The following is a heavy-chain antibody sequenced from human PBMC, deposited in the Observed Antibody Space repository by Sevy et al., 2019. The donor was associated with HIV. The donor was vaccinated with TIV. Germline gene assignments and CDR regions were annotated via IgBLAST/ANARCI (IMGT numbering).Heavy chain of an antibody. CDR3: ARHCTGSSCSHAFDI. Sequence: SETLSLTCAVYGGSLSGYYWSWIRQPPGKGLEWIGEINHSGGANYNPTLKSRVTISVDTSKNQTFLKVNSVTAADTAVFYCARHCTGSSCSHAFDIWGQGTRVTVSS. CDR2: INHSGGA. D-gene: IGHD2-15*01. CDR1: GGSLSGYY. V-gene: IGHV4-34*01. J-gene: IGHJ3*02.